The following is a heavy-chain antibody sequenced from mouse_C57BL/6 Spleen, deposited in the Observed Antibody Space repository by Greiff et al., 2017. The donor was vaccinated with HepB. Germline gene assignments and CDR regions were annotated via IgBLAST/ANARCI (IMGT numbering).Heavy chain of an antibody. V-gene: IGHV1-82*01. Sequence: VQGVESGPELVKPGASVKISCKASGYAFSSSWMNWVKQRPGKGLEWIGRIYPGDGDTNYNGKFKGKATLTADKSSSTAYMQLSSLTSEDSAVYFCATHTGAYFDYWGQGTTLTVSS. D-gene: IGHD6-1*01. CDR2: IYPGDGDT. J-gene: IGHJ2*01. CDR1: GYAFSSSW. CDR3: ATHTGAYFDY.